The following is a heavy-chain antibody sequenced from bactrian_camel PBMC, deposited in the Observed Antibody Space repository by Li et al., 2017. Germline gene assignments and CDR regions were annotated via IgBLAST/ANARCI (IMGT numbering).Heavy chain of an antibody. CDR3: ATDPFICLEDWTTSKYND. J-gene: IGHJ4*01. D-gene: IGHD5*01. CDR1: GVTPSRRC. CDR2: INSETLT. V-gene: IGHV3S55*01. Sequence: VQLVESGGGSVQAGGSLRLSCATAGVTPSRRCMAWFRQAPGKEREAIASINSETLTNYADSVKGRFTVSQDIAKNTLYLQMDNLSPDDSAIYYCATDPFICLEDWTTSKYNDWGQGTQVTVS.